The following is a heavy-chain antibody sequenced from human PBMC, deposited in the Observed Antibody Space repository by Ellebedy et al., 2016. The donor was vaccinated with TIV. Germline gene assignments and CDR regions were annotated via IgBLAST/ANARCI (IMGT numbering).Heavy chain of an antibody. CDR3: ARDPYCSSTSCYTGGGDY. J-gene: IGHJ4*02. CDR2: INPNSGGT. Sequence: ASVKVSXKASGYTFTGYYMHWVRQAPGQGLEWMGWINPNSGGTNYAQKFQGRVTMTRDTSISTAYMELSRLRSDDTAVYYCARDPYCSSTSCYTGGGDYWGQGTLVTVSS. CDR1: GYTFTGYY. V-gene: IGHV1-2*02. D-gene: IGHD2-2*02.